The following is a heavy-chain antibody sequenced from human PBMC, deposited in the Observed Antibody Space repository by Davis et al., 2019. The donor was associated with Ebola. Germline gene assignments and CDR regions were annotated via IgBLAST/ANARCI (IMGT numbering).Heavy chain of an antibody. CDR3: ARGNYGDYIVLYYYNMDV. Sequence: SETLSLTCTVSGGSINNYFWSWIRQPPGRGLEWIGNIHYLGNTNYNPSLKSRVTMSVDTSKNQFSLKLSPVTAADTAVYYCARGNYGDYIVLYYYNMDVWGQGTPVTVSS. D-gene: IGHD4-17*01. J-gene: IGHJ6*02. V-gene: IGHV4-59*01. CDR2: IHYLGNT. CDR1: GGSINNYF.